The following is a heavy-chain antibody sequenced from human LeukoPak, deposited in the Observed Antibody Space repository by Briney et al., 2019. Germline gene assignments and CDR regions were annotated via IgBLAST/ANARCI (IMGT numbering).Heavy chain of an antibody. Sequence: PSETLSLTCTVSGGSVSSGSYYWSWIRQPPGKGLEWIGYIYYSGSTNYNPSLKSRVTISVDTSKNQFSLKLSSVTAADTAVYYCARNVDMATTDNWGQGTLVTVSS. CDR2: IYYSGST. CDR1: GGSVSSGSYY. J-gene: IGHJ4*02. D-gene: IGHD5-24*01. V-gene: IGHV4-61*01. CDR3: ARNVDMATTDN.